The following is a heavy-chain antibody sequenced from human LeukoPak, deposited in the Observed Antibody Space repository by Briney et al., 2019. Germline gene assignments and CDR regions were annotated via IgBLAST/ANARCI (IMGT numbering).Heavy chain of an antibody. CDR2: INSDGSST. CDR3: ARSLLWFGELPSLIDY. CDR1: GFTFSSYW. Sequence: GGSLRLSRAASGFTFSSYWMHWVRQAPGKGLVWVSRINSDGSSTSYADSVKGRFTISRDNAKNTLYLQMNSLRDEDTAVYYCARSLLWFGELPSLIDYWGQGTLVTVSS. D-gene: IGHD3-10*01. J-gene: IGHJ4*02. V-gene: IGHV3-74*01.